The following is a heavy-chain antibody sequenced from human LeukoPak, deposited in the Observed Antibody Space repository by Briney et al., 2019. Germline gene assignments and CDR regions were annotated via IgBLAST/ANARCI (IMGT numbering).Heavy chain of an antibody. Sequence: GGSLRLSCAASGLTFSSYAMNWVRQVPGKGLEWFSAISGSGGSTYYADSVKGRFTISRDNSKNTLSLQMNGLRADDTAVYYCAKASTFSGSPVDYWGQGTLVTVSS. CDR1: GLTFSSYA. V-gene: IGHV3-23*01. CDR2: ISGSGGST. J-gene: IGHJ4*02. CDR3: AKASTFSGSPVDY. D-gene: IGHD1-26*01.